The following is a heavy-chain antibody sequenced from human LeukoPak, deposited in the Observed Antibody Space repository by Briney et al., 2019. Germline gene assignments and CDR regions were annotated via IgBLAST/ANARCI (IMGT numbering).Heavy chain of an antibody. CDR1: GGSISSYY. Sequence: PSETLSLTCTVSGGSISSYYWSWIRQPPGKGLEWIGYIYYSGSTNYNPSPKSRVTISVDTSKNQFSLKLSSVTAADTAVYYCARFNRVTNYFDYWGQGTLVTVSS. CDR2: IYYSGST. J-gene: IGHJ4*02. CDR3: ARFNRVTNYFDY. V-gene: IGHV4-59*01. D-gene: IGHD2/OR15-2a*01.